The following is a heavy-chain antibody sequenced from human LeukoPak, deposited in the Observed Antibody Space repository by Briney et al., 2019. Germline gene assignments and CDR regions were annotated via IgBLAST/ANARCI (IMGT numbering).Heavy chain of an antibody. CDR1: GFTFDDYG. J-gene: IGHJ6*02. CDR3: ARWGSGDYDYYCYGMDV. CDR2: INWNGGST. D-gene: IGHD4-17*01. V-gene: IGHV3-20*04. Sequence: PGGSLRLSCAASGFTFDDYGMSWVRQAPGKGLEWVSGINWNGGSTGYADSVKGRFTISRDNAKNSLYLQMNSLRAEDTALYYCARWGSGDYDYYCYGMDVWGQGTTVTVSS.